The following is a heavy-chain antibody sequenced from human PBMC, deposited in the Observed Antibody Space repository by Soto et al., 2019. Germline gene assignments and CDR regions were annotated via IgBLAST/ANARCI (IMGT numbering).Heavy chain of an antibody. CDR1: YD. CDR2: INHSGST. V-gene: IGHV4-34*01. D-gene: IGHD3-10*01. CDR3: ARDFGFGELLYLYYYYYGMDV. J-gene: IGHJ6*02. Sequence: YDGPRILQTQWTGLERLGAINHSGSTNYTPSLKSRDTISVDTSKNQFSLKLTSVTAADTAVYYCARDFGFGELLYLYYYYYGMDVWGQGTTVTV.